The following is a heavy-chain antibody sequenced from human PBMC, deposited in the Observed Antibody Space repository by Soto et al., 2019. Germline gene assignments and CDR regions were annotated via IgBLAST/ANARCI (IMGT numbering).Heavy chain of an antibody. D-gene: IGHD1-20*01. CDR1: GASISVHSYY. V-gene: IGHV4-39*01. CDR3: TRRYNWNDNYFYX. J-gene: IGHJ5*02. CDR2: SYYSGTT. Sequence: PSETLSLTCTVSGASISVHSYYWTWIRQPPGKGLEWIGRSYYSGTTYFNPSLKSRATISVDTSKNQFSLRLTSVTAADTAIYYCTRRYNWNDNYFYXWGPGALVTVSX.